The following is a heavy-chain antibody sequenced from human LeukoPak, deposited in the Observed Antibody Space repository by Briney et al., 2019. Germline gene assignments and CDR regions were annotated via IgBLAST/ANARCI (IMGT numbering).Heavy chain of an antibody. CDR3: ARHMTIVVTPADY. D-gene: IGHD4-23*01. Sequence: PSETLSLTCAVSGYSIGSGYYWGWIRQPPGKGLEWIGSLYHTGSTYYNPSLKSRVTISPDTSKNHFSLKVTSVTAADTAVYYCARHMTIVVTPADYWGQGALVTVSS. CDR2: LYHTGST. J-gene: IGHJ4*02. CDR1: GYSIGSGYY. V-gene: IGHV4-38-2*01.